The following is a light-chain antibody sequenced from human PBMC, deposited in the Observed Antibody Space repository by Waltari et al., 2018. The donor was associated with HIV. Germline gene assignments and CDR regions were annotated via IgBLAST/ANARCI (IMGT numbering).Light chain of an antibody. J-gene: IGLJ3*02. CDR2: SNN. V-gene: IGLV1-44*01. CDR1: NSLIDSNT. Sequence: QSVLTQPPSASGTPGQAVPLSCPVSNSLIDSNTVYWYQLLPGTAPKLLIYSNNQRPSGVPDRFSGSKSGTSVSLAISGLQSEDDTDYYCAAWDDSLNGWVFGGGTKLTVL. CDR3: AAWDDSLNGWV.